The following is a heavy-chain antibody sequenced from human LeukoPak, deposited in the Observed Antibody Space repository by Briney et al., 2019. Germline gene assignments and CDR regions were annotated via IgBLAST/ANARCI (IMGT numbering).Heavy chain of an antibody. V-gene: IGHV3-23*01. CDR3: VKGLYSTSSRGDYMDV. CDR1: GFTFSSYA. D-gene: IGHD6-6*01. J-gene: IGHJ6*03. Sequence: PGGSLTLSCAASGFTFSSYAMSWVRQAPGKGLEWVSYISASGGTTYYADSVRGRFTISRDNSKNTLYLQMNSLRADDTAVYYWVKGLYSTSSRGDYMDVWGKGTTVTVSS. CDR2: ISASGGTT.